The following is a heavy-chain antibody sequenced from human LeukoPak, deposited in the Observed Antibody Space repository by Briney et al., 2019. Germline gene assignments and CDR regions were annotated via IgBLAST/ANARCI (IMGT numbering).Heavy chain of an antibody. V-gene: IGHV4-4*07. CDR1: GGSVSSYY. CDR3: ARDRHVCSGGTCYSDRFDP. CDR2: IYVRGNT. J-gene: IGHJ5*02. Sequence: SETLSLTCTVSGGSVSSYYWSWIRQPAGRGLEWIGHIYVRGNTNYNPSLKSRVTMSVDTSKNQFSLKLRSVTAADTAVYYCARDRHVCSGGTCYSDRFDPWGQGTLVTVSS. D-gene: IGHD2-15*01.